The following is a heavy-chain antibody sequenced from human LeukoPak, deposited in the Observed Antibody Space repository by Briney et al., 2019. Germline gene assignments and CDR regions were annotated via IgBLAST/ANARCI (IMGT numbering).Heavy chain of an antibody. CDR1: GGSISSFY. Sequence: PSETLSLTCTVSGGSISSFYWSWIRQPAGKGLEWIGRIYTSGSTNYNPSLKSRLTMSIDTSKHQFSLKLNSVTAADTAVYYCARGRYGSGSYFFDYWGQGTLVTVSS. J-gene: IGHJ4*02. D-gene: IGHD3-10*01. V-gene: IGHV4-4*07. CDR3: ARGRYGSGSYFFDY. CDR2: IYTSGST.